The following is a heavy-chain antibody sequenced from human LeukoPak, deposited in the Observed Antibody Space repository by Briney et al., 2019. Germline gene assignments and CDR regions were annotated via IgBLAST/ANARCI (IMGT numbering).Heavy chain of an antibody. Sequence: ASVKVSCKASGYTFTVYYIHWVRQAPGQGLEWMGWIIPNSGGTNYAQKFQGRVTVTRDTSINPAYMELSRLRSDDPAVYSCAGGGWESHLLYDYWGQGTLVTVSS. D-gene: IGHD2-2*02. CDR3: AGGGWESHLLYDY. CDR2: IIPNSGGT. CDR1: GYTFTVYY. J-gene: IGHJ4*02. V-gene: IGHV1-2*02.